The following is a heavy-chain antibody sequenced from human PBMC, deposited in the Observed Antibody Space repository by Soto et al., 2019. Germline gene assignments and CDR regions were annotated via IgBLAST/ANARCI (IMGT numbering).Heavy chain of an antibody. Sequence: EVQLVASGGGLVQPGGSLRLPCAASGFTFSTYWMTWVRQPPGKGLEWVASINQDGSESYYVDSVRGRFTISRDNAKNSLYLQMNSLRAEDTAVYYCVCGGNFFVYWGQGTLVTVSP. V-gene: IGHV3-7*01. CDR2: INQDGSES. CDR1: GFTFSTYW. J-gene: IGHJ4*02. CDR3: VCGGNFFVY. D-gene: IGHD3-16*01.